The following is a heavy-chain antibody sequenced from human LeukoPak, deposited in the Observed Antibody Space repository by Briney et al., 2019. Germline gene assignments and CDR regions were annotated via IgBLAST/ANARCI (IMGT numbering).Heavy chain of an antibody. D-gene: IGHD3-10*01. CDR3: AKDRDYYASLDY. V-gene: IGHV3-9*01. CDR1: GFIFDDYA. CDR2: ISWNSGSI. J-gene: IGHJ4*02. Sequence: GGSLRLSCAASGFIFDDYAMHWVRQAPGKGLEWVSGISWNSGSIGYADSVRGRFTISRDNAKNSLYLQMNSLRAEDTALYYCAKDRDYYASLDYWGQGTLVTVSS.